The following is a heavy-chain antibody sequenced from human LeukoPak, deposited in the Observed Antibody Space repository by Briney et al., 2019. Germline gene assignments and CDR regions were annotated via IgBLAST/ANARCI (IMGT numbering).Heavy chain of an antibody. D-gene: IGHD2-15*01. CDR1: GFTFSSYS. CDR2: ISRSSSSI. J-gene: IGHJ3*02. Sequence: GGSLRLSCAASGFTFSSYSMNWVRQAPGKGLEWVSYISRSSSSIYYADSVKGRFTVSRDNAKNSLLLQMNSLRAEDTALYYCARGYSRAAFDIWGQGTMVTVSS. V-gene: IGHV3-48*01. CDR3: ARGYSRAAFDI.